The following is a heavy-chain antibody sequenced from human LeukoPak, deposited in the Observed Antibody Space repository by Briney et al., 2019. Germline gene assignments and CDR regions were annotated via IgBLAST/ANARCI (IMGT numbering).Heavy chain of an antibody. CDR1: GFTFSHYG. J-gene: IGHJ3*02. Sequence: PGGTLRLSCAASGFTFSHYGMTWVRQAPGKGLEWVSAISGSGGSTYYAGSVKGRFTISRDNSKNTLYLQMNSLRAEDTAVYYCAKSSGNYYDNAFDIWGQGTMVTVSS. D-gene: IGHD3-22*01. CDR2: ISGSGGST. V-gene: IGHV3-23*01. CDR3: AKSSGNYYDNAFDI.